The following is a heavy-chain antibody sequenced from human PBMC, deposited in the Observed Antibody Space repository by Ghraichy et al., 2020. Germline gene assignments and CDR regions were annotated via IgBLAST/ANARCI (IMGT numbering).Heavy chain of an antibody. Sequence: SQTRSLTCTVSDPSSTNYYWSWIRQPPGKGLEWIGYIYQSGHTNYNPSLQTRVTISLDTSKTQFSLTLTSVTAADPAVYSCATGTSHSSDFYYFGMDVWGQGTTVTVSS. J-gene: IGHJ6*02. D-gene: IGHD1-14*01. CDR2: IYQSGHT. CDR3: ATGTSHSSDFYYFGMDV. CDR1: DPSSTNYY. V-gene: IGHV4-59*03.